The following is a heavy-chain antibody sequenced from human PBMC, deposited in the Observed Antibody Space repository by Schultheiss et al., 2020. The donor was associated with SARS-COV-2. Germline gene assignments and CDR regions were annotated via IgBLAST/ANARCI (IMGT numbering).Heavy chain of an antibody. CDR1: GYSFTGYR. V-gene: IGHV1-2*02. CDR2: ISPNNGGT. J-gene: IGHJ6*02. D-gene: IGHD2-15*01. CDR3: ARTPRSPGGYYYGMDV. Sequence: ASVKVSCKASGYSFTGYRLHWVRQAPGQGLEWMGWISPNNGGTNFAQKFRGSVTMTRDTSITTAYMELSRLTPDDTAVYYCARTPRSPGGYYYGMDVWGQGTTVTVSS.